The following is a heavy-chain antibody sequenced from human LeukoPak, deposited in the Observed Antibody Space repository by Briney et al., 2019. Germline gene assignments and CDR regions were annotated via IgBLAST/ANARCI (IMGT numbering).Heavy chain of an antibody. CDR1: GGSISSGSYY. D-gene: IGHD3-22*01. CDR2: IYTSGST. Sequence: SETLSLTCTVSGGSISSGSYYWSWIRQPAGKGLEWIGRIYTSGSTNYNPSLKSRVTISVDTSKNQFSLKLSSVTAADTAVYYWARGVVVVKGNWFDPWGQGTLVTVSS. V-gene: IGHV4-61*02. CDR3: ARGVVVVKGNWFDP. J-gene: IGHJ5*02.